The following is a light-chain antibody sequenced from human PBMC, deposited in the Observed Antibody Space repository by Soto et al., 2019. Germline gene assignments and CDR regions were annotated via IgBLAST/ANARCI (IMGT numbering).Light chain of an antibody. J-gene: IGKJ1*01. CDR1: QTIDKK. CDR2: DAS. CDR3: QQYETFSGT. V-gene: IGKV1-5*01. Sequence: DIQLTQSPSTQSASVGDRVTITCRASQTIDKKLAWYQQKPGKAPKLLIFDASTLETGVPLRFSGSGSGTELSISINSLQPEDFETYYCQQYETFSGTFGPGTKVDIK.